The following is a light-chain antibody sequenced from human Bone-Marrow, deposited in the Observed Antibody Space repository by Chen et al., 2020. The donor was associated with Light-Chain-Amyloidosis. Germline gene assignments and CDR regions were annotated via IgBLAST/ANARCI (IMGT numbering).Light chain of an antibody. V-gene: IGLV3-21*02. Sequence: SYVLTQPSSVSVAPGQTATIACGGNNIGSTSVHWYQQTPGQAPLLVVYDDIDRPSGIPERLSGCNSGNTATRTISRVEAGDEADDYCQVWDRGSDRPVFGGGTKLTVL. CDR1: NIGSTS. CDR2: DDI. CDR3: QVWDRGSDRPV. J-gene: IGLJ3*02.